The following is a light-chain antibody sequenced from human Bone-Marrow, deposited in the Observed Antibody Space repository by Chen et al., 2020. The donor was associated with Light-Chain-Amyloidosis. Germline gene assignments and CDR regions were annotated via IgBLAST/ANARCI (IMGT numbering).Light chain of an antibody. CDR1: SSDVGGDNH. V-gene: IGLV2-14*01. CDR3: SSYTITNTLV. J-gene: IGLJ1*01. CDR2: EVT. Sequence: QSALTQPASVSGSPGQSITISCTGTSSDVGGDNHVSWYQQHPDIAPKLMIYEVTNRPSWVPDRFSGSTSDNTASLTISGLQTEDEADYFCSSYTITNTLVFGSGTRVTVL.